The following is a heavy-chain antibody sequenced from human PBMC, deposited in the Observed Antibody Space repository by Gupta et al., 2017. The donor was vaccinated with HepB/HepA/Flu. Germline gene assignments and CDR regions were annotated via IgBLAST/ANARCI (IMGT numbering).Heavy chain of an antibody. J-gene: IGHJ4*02. Sequence: QLQLQESGPGLVKPSETLSLTCTVSGGSISSTSYYWGWIRQPPGKGLEWIGNIYYNGNTYYNPSLKSRVTISVDTSKNQLSLKLSSVTAADTAVYSCASIYCSVGSCSRVGWGQGALVTVSS. D-gene: IGHD2-15*01. CDR2: IYYNGNT. V-gene: IGHV4-39*01. CDR1: GGSISSTSYY. CDR3: ASIYCSVGSCSRVG.